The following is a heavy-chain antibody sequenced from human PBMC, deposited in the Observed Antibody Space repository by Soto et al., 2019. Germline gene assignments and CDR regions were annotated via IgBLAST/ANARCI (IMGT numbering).Heavy chain of an antibody. J-gene: IGHJ6*02. CDR2: ISAAGDP. CDR3: ARTDRDCYGRDG. CDR1: GFTFRNYD. V-gene: IGHV3-13*05. Sequence: EVQLVESGGGLVQPGGSLRLSCEASGFTFRNYDMHWVRQGTGKGLEWVSGISAAGDPDYADSVEGRFTISRENAQNSFWLQMNSLRGGDTAVYYGARTDRDCYGRDGWGQGTTVIGS.